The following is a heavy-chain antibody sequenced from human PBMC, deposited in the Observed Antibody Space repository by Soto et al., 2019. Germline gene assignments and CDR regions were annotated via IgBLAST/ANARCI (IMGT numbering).Heavy chain of an antibody. D-gene: IGHD3-3*01. V-gene: IGHV3-23*01. CDR2: ISGSLDSA. J-gene: IGHJ3*01. Sequence: GGSLRLSFAASGFSFRDYAMSWVRQAPGKGLEWVSTISGSLDSAFYADSVKGRFTISRDTSNNTLYLQMNSLRAEDTAVYFCAKDSGLPVFGGLIHALDFWGQGTLVTVSS. CDR3: AKDSGLPVFGGLIHALDF. CDR1: GFSFRDYA.